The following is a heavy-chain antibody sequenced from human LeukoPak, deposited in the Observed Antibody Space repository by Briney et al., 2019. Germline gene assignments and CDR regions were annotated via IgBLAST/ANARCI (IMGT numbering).Heavy chain of an antibody. CDR1: GFTFSSYE. J-gene: IGHJ4*02. CDR3: ARDLYRIVVVPHYFDY. D-gene: IGHD3-22*01. CDR2: ISSSGSTI. V-gene: IGHV3-48*03. Sequence: PGGSLRLSCAASGFTFSSYEMNWVRQAPGKGLEWVSYISSSGSTIYYADSVKGRFTISRDNAKNSLYLQMNSLRAEDTAVYYCARDLYRIVVVPHYFDYWGQGTLVIVSS.